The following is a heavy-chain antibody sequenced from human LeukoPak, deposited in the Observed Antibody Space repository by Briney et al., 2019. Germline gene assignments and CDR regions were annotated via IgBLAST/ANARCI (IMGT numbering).Heavy chain of an antibody. CDR2: IYYSGST. D-gene: IGHD3-3*01. Sequence: SETLSLTCTVSGGSISSYYWSWIRQPPGKGLEWIGYIYYSGSTNYNPSLKSRVTISVDTSKNQFSLKLSSVTAADTAVYYCAREIANYDFWSGYPSGEFDYWGQGTLVTVSS. CDR1: GGSISSYY. J-gene: IGHJ4*02. CDR3: AREIANYDFWSGYPSGEFDY. V-gene: IGHV4-59*12.